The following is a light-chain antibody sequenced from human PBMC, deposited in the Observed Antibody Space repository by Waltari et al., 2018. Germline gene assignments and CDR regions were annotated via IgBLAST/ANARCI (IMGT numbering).Light chain of an antibody. V-gene: IGKV4-1*01. J-gene: IGKJ4*01. CDR2: WAS. CDR3: QQYYNTPLT. CDR1: ESVLYSSNNKNH. Sequence: DIVMTQSPESLAVPLGERATINCKTSESVLYSSNNKNHLAWYQQKPGQPPKLLIYWASTRESGVPERFSGSGSETDFTLTVTSLQAEDVAVYYCQQYYNTPLTFGGGTKVEIK.